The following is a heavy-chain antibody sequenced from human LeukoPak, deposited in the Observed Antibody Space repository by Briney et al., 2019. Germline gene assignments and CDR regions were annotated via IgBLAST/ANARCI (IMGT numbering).Heavy chain of an antibody. D-gene: IGHD2-2*01. CDR1: GFTFSSYS. Sequence: PGGSLRLSCAASGFTFSSYSMNWVRQAPGKGLEWVSSISSSSTYIYSADSVKGRFTISRDNAKNSLYLQMNSLRAEGTAVYYCARGGEDIVVIPAEALFDYWGQGTLVTVSS. CDR2: ISSSSTYI. CDR3: ARGGEDIVVIPAEALFDY. J-gene: IGHJ4*02. V-gene: IGHV3-21*01.